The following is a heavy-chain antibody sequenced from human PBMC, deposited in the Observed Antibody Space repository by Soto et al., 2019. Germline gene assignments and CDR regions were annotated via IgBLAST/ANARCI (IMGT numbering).Heavy chain of an antibody. CDR1: GYSFTSYW. J-gene: IGHJ6*04. CDR2: IYPGDSDT. D-gene: IGHD6-13*01. CDR3: ARPSEAGKYYYGMDV. V-gene: IGHV5-51*01. Sequence: PGESLKISCKGSGYSFTSYWIGWVRQMPGKGLEWMGIIYPGDSDTRYSPSFQGQVTISADKSISTAYLQWSSLKASDTAMYYCARPSEAGKYYYGMDVWGKGTTVTVSS.